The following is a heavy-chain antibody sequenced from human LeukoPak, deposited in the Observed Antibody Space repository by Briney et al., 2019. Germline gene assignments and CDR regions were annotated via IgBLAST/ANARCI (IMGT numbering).Heavy chain of an antibody. D-gene: IGHD1-26*01. V-gene: IGHV3-7*03. CDR2: INQGEGEK. CDR3: ARGRFIAGTTAYYFDY. Sequence: GGSLRLSGVDSGFTFSSHWMSWVRQAPGKGLEWVANINQGEGEKYYVDSVKGRYTISRDNAKKSLFLQMNSLRAEDTAVYYCARGRFIAGTTAYYFDYWGQGTLVTVSS. CDR1: GFTFSSHW. J-gene: IGHJ4*02.